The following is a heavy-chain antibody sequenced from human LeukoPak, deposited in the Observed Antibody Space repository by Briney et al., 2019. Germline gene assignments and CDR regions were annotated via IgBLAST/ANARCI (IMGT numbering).Heavy chain of an antibody. CDR3: TKDMIRGVVDS. V-gene: IGHV3-21*01. CDR1: GFTFSSYS. Sequence: GGSLRLSCAASGFTFSSYSMNWVRQAPGKGLEWVSSISSSSSYIYYADSVKGRFTISRDNAKNMLYLQMNSLRAEDTAVYYCTKDMIRGVVDSWGQGTLVTVSS. J-gene: IGHJ4*02. D-gene: IGHD3-10*01. CDR2: ISSSSSYI.